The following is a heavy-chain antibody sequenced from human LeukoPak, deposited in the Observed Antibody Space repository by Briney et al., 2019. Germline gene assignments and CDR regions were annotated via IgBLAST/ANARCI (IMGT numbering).Heavy chain of an antibody. CDR3: VREAIAAAGIATFDP. Sequence: GGSLRLSCSASGFTFSDYGMHWVRQAPGKGLEWVAVTSSDVGNKYYADSVKGRFTISRDNSKNTLYVQMNSLRAEDTAVYYCVREAIAAAGIATFDPWGQGTLVTVSS. CDR1: GFTFSDYG. J-gene: IGHJ5*02. D-gene: IGHD6-13*01. CDR2: TSSDVGNK. V-gene: IGHV3-30*03.